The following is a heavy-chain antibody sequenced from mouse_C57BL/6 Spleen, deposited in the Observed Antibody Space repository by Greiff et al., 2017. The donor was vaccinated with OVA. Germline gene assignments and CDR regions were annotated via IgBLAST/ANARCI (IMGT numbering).Heavy chain of an antibody. CDR2: ISGGGGNT. J-gene: IGHJ3*01. V-gene: IGHV5-9*01. CDR3: ARQGDSSFAY. CDR1: GFTFSSYT. Sequence: VQLKESGGGLVKPGGSLKLSCAASGFTFSSYTMSWVRQTPEKRLGWVATISGGGGNTYYPDSVKGRFTISRDNAKNTLYLQMSSLRSEDTALYYCARQGDSSFAYWGQGTLVTVSA.